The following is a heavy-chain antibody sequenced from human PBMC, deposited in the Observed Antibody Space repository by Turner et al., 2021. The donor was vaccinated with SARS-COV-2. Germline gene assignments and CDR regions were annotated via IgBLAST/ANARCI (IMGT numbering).Heavy chain of an antibody. J-gene: IGHJ6*02. Sequence: MQLVESGGGLVKPGGSLRLSCAASGFTFSTYSMNWVRQAPGKGLEWVSSISSSSTYIYYADSVKGRFTISRDNAKNSLYLQMNSLRAEDTAVYYCARYRRDYDFWSGAYGMGGMDVWGQGTTVTVSS. CDR1: GFTFSTYS. CDR2: ISSSSTYI. V-gene: IGHV3-21*01. D-gene: IGHD3-3*01. CDR3: ARYRRDYDFWSGAYGMGGMDV.